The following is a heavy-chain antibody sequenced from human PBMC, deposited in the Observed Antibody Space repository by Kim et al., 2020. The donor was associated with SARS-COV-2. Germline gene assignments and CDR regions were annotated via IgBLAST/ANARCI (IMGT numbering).Heavy chain of an antibody. CDR2: IYYSGST. D-gene: IGHD3-10*01. CDR3: AREGATGTYY. CDR1: GGSISSYY. V-gene: IGHV4-59*01. Sequence: SETLSLTCTVSGGSISSYYWSWIRQPPGKGLEWIGYIYYSGSTNYNPSLKSRVTISVDTSKNQFSLKLSSVTAADTAVYYCAREGATGTYYWGQGTLVTGSS. J-gene: IGHJ4*02.